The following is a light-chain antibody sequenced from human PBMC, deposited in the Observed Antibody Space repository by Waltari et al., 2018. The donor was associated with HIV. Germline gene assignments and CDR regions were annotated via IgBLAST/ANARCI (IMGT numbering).Light chain of an antibody. Sequence: AIQLTQSPSSLSASVGDRVTITCRTTQGITNAIAWYQPRPGNTPKLLIYEASNLDSGVPSRFSGSGSGTDFTLTISSLQPEDFATYYCQQFQTFPLTFGGGTNIEIK. CDR3: QQFQTFPLT. CDR2: EAS. J-gene: IGKJ4*01. V-gene: IGKV1-13*02. CDR1: QGITNA.